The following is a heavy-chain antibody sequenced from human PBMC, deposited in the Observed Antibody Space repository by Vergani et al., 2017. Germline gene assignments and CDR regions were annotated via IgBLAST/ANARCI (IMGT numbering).Heavy chain of an antibody. V-gene: IGHV1-69*06. CDR2: SIPIFGTA. J-gene: IGHJ6*02. D-gene: IGHD5-12*01. CDR1: GGTFSSYA. Sequence: QVQLVQSGAEVKKPGSSVKVSCKASGGTFSSYAISWVRQAPGQGLEWMGRSIPIFGTANYAQKFQGRVTMTRNTSISTAYMELSSLRSEDTAVYYCARGARPTIYYYYGMDVWGQGTTVTVSS. CDR3: ARGARPTIYYYYGMDV.